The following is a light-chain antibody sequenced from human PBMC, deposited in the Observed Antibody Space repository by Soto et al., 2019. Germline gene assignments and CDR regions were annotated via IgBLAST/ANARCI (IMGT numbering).Light chain of an antibody. Sequence: QLVLTQPASVSGSPGQSITISCTGTSSDVGAYNYVSWYQHHPGKAPKLMIYDVSDRPSGVSNRFSGSKSGNTASLTISGLQAEDEADYYCASYTRSSTRVFGGGTKLTVL. CDR1: SSDVGAYNY. CDR3: ASYTRSSTRV. CDR2: DVS. J-gene: IGLJ3*02. V-gene: IGLV2-14*03.